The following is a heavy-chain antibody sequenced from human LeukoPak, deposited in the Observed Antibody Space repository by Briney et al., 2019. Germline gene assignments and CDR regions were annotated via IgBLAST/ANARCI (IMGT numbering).Heavy chain of an antibody. CDR3: ARDENRRAFDI. J-gene: IGHJ3*02. CDR2: ISAYNGNT. CDR1: GYTFTSYG. V-gene: IGHV1-18*01. D-gene: IGHD2/OR15-2a*01. Sequence: GASVKVSCKASGYTFTSYGISWLRQAPGQGLEWMGCISAYNGNTNYAQKLQGRFTMTTDTSTSTAYMELRSLRSEDTAVYYCARDENRRAFDIWGQGTMVTVSS.